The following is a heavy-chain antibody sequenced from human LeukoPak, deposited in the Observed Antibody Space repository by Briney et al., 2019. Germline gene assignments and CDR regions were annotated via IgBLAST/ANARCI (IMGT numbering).Heavy chain of an antibody. CDR2: IIPIFGTA. J-gene: IGHJ4*02. CDR3: ARGGGGLDYGGFDY. V-gene: IGHV1-69*13. CDR1: GGTFSSYA. D-gene: IGHD4-23*01. Sequence: GASVKVSCKASGGTFSSYAISRVRQAPGQGLEWMGGIIPIFGTANYAQKFQGRVTITADESTSTAYMELSSLRSEDTAVYYCARGGGGLDYGGFDYWGQGTLVTVSS.